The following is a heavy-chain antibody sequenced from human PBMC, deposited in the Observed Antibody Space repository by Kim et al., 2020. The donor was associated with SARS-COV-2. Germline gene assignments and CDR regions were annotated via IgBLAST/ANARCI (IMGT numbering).Heavy chain of an antibody. CDR2: IYYSGST. D-gene: IGHD3-22*01. J-gene: IGHJ5*02. CDR3: ASSVITMIVVVNGPVRWFDP. V-gene: IGHV4-39*01. CDR1: GGSISSSSYY. Sequence: SETLSLTCTVSGGSISSSSYYWGWIRQPPGKGLEWIGSIYYSGSTYYNPSLKSRVTISVDTSKNQFSLKLSSVTAADTAVYYCASSVITMIVVVNGPVRWFDPWGQGTLVTVSS.